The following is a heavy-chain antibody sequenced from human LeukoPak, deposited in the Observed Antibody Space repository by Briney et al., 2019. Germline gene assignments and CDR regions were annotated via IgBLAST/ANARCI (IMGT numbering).Heavy chain of an antibody. D-gene: IGHD3-16*02. V-gene: IGHV1-18*01. J-gene: IGHJ4*02. Sequence: ASVKVSCKASGYTFTSYGISWVRQAPGQGLEWMGWISAYSGNTNYAQKLQGRVTMTTDTSTSTAYMELRSLRSDDTAVYYCARDILVSGAWYYDYVWGSYRAYFDYWGQGTLVTVSS. CDR2: ISAYSGNT. CDR1: GYTFTSYG. CDR3: ARDILVSGAWYYDYVWGSYRAYFDY.